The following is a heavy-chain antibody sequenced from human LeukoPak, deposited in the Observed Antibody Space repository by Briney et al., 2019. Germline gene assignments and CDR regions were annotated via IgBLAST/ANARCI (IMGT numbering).Heavy chain of an antibody. CDR1: GFTFSSYW. Sequence: QTGGSLRLSCAASGFTFSSYWMHWVRQAPGKGLEWVAGISGSAGGTIYAASVKGRFTISRDNPKNTLYLQMNSLRAEDTAVYFCAKRGIVIRAVIIVGFHKEAYYFDDWGQGALVTVSS. V-gene: IGHV3-23*01. CDR2: ISGSAGGT. D-gene: IGHD3-10*01. J-gene: IGHJ4*02. CDR3: AKRGIVIRAVIIVGFHKEAYYFDD.